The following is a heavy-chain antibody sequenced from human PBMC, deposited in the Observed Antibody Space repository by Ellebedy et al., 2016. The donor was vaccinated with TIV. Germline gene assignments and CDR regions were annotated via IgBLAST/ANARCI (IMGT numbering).Heavy chain of an antibody. CDR1: GFTFSSYG. V-gene: IGHV3-30*18. Sequence: GGSLRLSCAASGFTFSSYGMHWVRQAPGKGLEWVAFISYDGNDKYYADYVKGRFSISRDNSENTLYVQMNTLRAEDTAVYYCAKEAYDIMTGSQMYGMDVWGQGTTVTVSS. J-gene: IGHJ6*02. CDR3: AKEAYDIMTGSQMYGMDV. D-gene: IGHD3-9*01. CDR2: ISYDGNDK.